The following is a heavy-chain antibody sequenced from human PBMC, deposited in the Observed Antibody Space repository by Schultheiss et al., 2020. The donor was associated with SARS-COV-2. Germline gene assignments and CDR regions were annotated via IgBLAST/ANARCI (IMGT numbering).Heavy chain of an antibody. D-gene: IGHD1-1*01. CDR3: AREGNWNDLDY. CDR1: GFTFSSYA. V-gene: IGHV3-21*01. CDR2: ISSSSSYI. J-gene: IGHJ4*02. Sequence: GGSLRLSCAASGFTFSSYAMSWVRQAPGKGLEWVSAISSSSSYIYYADSVKGRFTISRDNAKNSLYLQMNSLRAEDTAVYYCAREGNWNDLDYWGQGTLVTVSS.